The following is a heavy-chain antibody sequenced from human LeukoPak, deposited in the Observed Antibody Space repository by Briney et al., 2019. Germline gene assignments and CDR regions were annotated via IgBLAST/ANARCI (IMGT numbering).Heavy chain of an antibody. CDR1: GYSFTSYW. D-gene: IGHD6-13*01. Sequence: GESLKISCKGSGYSFTSYWIGWVRQVPGKGLEWMGIIYPGDSDTRYSPSFQGQVTISADKSISTAYLQWSSLKASDTAMYYCARQGSSWSNWFDPWGQGTLVTVSS. CDR2: IYPGDSDT. J-gene: IGHJ5*02. CDR3: ARQGSSWSNWFDP. V-gene: IGHV5-51*01.